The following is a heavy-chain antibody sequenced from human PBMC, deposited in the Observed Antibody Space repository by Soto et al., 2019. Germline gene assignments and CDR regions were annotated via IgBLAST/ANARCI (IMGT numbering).Heavy chain of an antibody. D-gene: IGHD3-22*01. CDR1: GFTFSSYS. CDR2: ISSSSSYI. Sequence: GGSLRLSCAASGFTFSSYSMNWVRQAPGKGLEWVSSISSSSSYIYYADSVKGRFTISRDNAKNSLYLQMNSLGAEDTAVYYCARRYDSSGYYFNYYYYGMDVWGQGTTVTVSS. CDR3: ARRYDSSGYYFNYYYYGMDV. V-gene: IGHV3-21*01. J-gene: IGHJ6*02.